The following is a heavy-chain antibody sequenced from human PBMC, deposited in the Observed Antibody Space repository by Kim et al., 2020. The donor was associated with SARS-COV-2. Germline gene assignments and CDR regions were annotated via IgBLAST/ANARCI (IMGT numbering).Heavy chain of an antibody. D-gene: IGHD3-16*01. CDR2: ISGSGGST. Sequence: GGSLRLSCAASGFTFSSYAMSWVRQAPGKGLEWVSAISGSGGSTYYADSVKGRFTISRDNSKNTLYLQMNSLRAEDTAVYYCAKDHGTPFGLWAATSALYFDYWGQGTLVTVSS. J-gene: IGHJ4*02. CDR1: GFTFSSYA. CDR3: AKDHGTPFGLWAATSALYFDY. V-gene: IGHV3-23*01.